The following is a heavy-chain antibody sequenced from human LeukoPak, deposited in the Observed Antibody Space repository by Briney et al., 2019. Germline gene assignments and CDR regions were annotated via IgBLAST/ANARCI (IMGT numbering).Heavy chain of an antibody. D-gene: IGHD3-22*01. CDR2: MNPNSGNT. CDR3: ARDWDSSGYYFM. Sequence: ASVKVSCKASGYTFISYDIHWVRQATGQGLEWMGWMNPNSGNTGYAQKFQGRVTMTRNTSISTAYMELSSLRSEDTAVYYCARDWDSSGYYFMWGQGTLVTVSS. V-gene: IGHV1-8*01. J-gene: IGHJ4*02. CDR1: GYTFISYD.